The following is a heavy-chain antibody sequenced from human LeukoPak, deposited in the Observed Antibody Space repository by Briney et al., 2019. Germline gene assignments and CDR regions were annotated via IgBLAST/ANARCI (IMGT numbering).Heavy chain of an antibody. J-gene: IGHJ4*02. Sequence: GGSLRLSCAASGFTFSSYAMSWVRQAPGKGLEWVSAISGSGGSTYYADSVKGRFTISRDNSKNTLYLQMNSLRAEDTAVYYCVKGDIVVVPAAKEPDFDYWGQGTLVTVSS. V-gene: IGHV3-23*01. CDR1: GFTFSSYA. CDR2: ISGSGGST. D-gene: IGHD2-2*01. CDR3: VKGDIVVVPAAKEPDFDY.